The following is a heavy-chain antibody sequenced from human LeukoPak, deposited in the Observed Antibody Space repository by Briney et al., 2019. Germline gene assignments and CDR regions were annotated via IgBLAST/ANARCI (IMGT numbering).Heavy chain of an antibody. CDR3: ATYGYSSSWYAAISH. Sequence: ASVKVSCKASGYTFTGYYMHWVRQAPGQGPEWMGRINPNSGGTNYAQKFQGRVTMTRDTSISTAYMELSRLRSDDTAVYYCATYGYSSSWYAAISHWGQGTLVTVSS. D-gene: IGHD6-13*01. J-gene: IGHJ4*02. CDR2: INPNSGGT. CDR1: GYTFTGYY. V-gene: IGHV1-2*06.